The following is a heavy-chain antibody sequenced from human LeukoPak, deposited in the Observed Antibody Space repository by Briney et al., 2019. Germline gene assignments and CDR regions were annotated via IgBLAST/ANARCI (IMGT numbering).Heavy chain of an antibody. Sequence: PGGSLRLSCAASGFTFSSYAMSGVRQGPGKGVERGSAISGSGGSTYYADSVKGRLPISRDNSKNTLYLQMTSLRAEDTAVYYCAKAFMIVVDYFDYWGQGTLVTVSS. J-gene: IGHJ4*02. V-gene: IGHV3-23*01. CDR3: AKAFMIVVDYFDY. CDR1: GFTFSSYA. D-gene: IGHD3-22*01. CDR2: ISGSGGST.